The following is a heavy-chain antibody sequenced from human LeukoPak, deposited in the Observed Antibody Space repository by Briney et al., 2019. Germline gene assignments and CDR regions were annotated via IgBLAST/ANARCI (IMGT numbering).Heavy chain of an antibody. Sequence: ASETLSLTCSVSGGSINSYYWTWIRQPPGEGLEWIGYIYSSGSTKYNPSLKSRVTITIDTSKNQFSLKLSSVTAADTAVYYCARGRAKYDSTGYYYWGQGILVTVSS. CDR1: GGSINSYY. V-gene: IGHV4-59*01. CDR3: ARGRAKYDSTGYYY. J-gene: IGHJ4*02. CDR2: IYSSGST. D-gene: IGHD3-9*01.